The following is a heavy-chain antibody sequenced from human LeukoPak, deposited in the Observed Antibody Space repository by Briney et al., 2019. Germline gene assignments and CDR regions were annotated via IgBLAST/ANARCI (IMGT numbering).Heavy chain of an antibody. Sequence: GGSLRLSCAASGFTFSSYSMNWVRQAPGKGLEWVSGISWNSGSIGYADSVKGRFTISRDNAKNSLYLQMNSLRAEDTAVYYCARDSLDDYWGQGTLVTVSS. CDR3: ARDSLDDY. CDR2: ISWNSGSI. V-gene: IGHV3-21*01. J-gene: IGHJ4*02. CDR1: GFTFSSYS. D-gene: IGHD3-3*01.